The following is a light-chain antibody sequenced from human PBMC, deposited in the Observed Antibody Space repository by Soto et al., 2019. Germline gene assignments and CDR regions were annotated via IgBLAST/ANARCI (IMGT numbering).Light chain of an antibody. Sequence: EVVMTQSPATLSVSPGERVTLSCTASQSVSGNLAWYQQKPGQAPRLLIHGASTRATDIPARFSGSGSGTEFTLTITSLQSEDVAVYYCQHYYDIPLTFGGGTSVEIK. CDR2: GAS. CDR3: QHYYDIPLT. J-gene: IGKJ4*01. CDR1: QSVSGN. V-gene: IGKV3-15*01.